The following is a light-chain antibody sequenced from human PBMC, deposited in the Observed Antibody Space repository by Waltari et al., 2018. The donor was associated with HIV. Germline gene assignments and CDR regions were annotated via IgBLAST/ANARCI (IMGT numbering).Light chain of an antibody. V-gene: IGKV1-39*01. CDR3: QQSYRIPLT. Sequence: DIQMHHSPSSLSASVVDRGTITCRTSQSISTYLNWYQQKPGKAPELLIYGAFSLQSGVPSGFSGSGSGTDFTLTITSLQPEDFATYFCQQSYRIPLTFGGGTKVEL. CDR2: GAF. J-gene: IGKJ4*01. CDR1: QSISTY.